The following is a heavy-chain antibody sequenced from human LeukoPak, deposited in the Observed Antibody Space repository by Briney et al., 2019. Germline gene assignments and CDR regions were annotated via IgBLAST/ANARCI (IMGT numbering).Heavy chain of an antibody. D-gene: IGHD2-2*01. CDR1: GYTFTGYY. J-gene: IGHJ6*02. CDR3: ARDGGYCRSASCSQYFYYGLDV. V-gene: IGHV1-2*02. CDR2: INPSSGDT. Sequence: ASVKVSCKASGYTFTGYYMHWVRQAPGQGLEWMGWINPSSGDTSYAQRFQGRVTLTRDTSISTVYMELTGLRSDDTAVFYCARDGGYCRSASCSQYFYYGLDVWGQGTTVTVSS.